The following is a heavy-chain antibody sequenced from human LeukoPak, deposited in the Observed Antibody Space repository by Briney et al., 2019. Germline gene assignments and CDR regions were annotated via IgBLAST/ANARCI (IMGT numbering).Heavy chain of an antibody. V-gene: IGHV4-61*08. J-gene: IGHJ4*02. Sequence: SETLSLTCAVSGVSISRGGYAWSWIRHPPGKGLEWIGYIYHSGSTNHNPSLRSRVTISVDTSKNQFSMKLTSVTTADTAVYYCASRKLGNDYWGQGTLVTVSS. CDR3: ASRKLGNDY. D-gene: IGHD7-27*01. CDR2: IYHSGST. CDR1: GVSISRGGYA.